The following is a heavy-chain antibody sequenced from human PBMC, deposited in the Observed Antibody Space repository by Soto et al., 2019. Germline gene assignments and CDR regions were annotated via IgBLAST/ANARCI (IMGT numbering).Heavy chain of an antibody. CDR3: ARAADGYNPNLLWY. J-gene: IGHJ4*02. CDR1: GGTFSSYA. D-gene: IGHD5-12*01. Sequence: QVQLVQSGAEVKKPGSSVKVSCKASGGTFSSYAISWVRQAPGQGLEWMGGIIPIFGTANYAQKFQGRVTITADESMSTAYMELSSLRSEDTAVYYCARAADGYNPNLLWYWGQGTLVTVSS. V-gene: IGHV1-69*01. CDR2: IIPIFGTA.